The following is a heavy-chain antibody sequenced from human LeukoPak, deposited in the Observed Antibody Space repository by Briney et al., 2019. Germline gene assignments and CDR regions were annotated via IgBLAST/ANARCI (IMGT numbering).Heavy chain of an antibody. D-gene: IGHD6-13*01. CDR1: GFTFSYFW. CDR2: IKEDGSET. Sequence: GGSLRLSCAASGFTFSYFWMSWVRQAPGKGLEWVANIKEDGSETHYVASVKGRFTISRDNAKNSLYLQMNSLRAEDTAVYYCARDSGSCRGCAFDIWGQGTIITVS. V-gene: IGHV3-7*01. J-gene: IGHJ3*02. CDR3: ARDSGSCRGCAFDI.